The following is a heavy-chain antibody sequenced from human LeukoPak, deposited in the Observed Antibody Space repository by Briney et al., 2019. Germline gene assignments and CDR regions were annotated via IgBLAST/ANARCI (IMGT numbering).Heavy chain of an antibody. D-gene: IGHD3-22*01. CDR3: ARGRQQTYTYYYDSSGYSPSAFDI. J-gene: IGHJ3*02. V-gene: IGHV3-20*01. Sequence: GGSLRLSCTASGFTFSEYYMSWIRQAPGKGLEWVSGINWNGGSTGYADSVKGRFTISRDNAKNSLYLQMNSLRAEDTALYHCARGRQQTYTYYYDSSGYSPSAFDIWGQGTMVTVSS. CDR2: INWNGGST. CDR1: GFTFSEYY.